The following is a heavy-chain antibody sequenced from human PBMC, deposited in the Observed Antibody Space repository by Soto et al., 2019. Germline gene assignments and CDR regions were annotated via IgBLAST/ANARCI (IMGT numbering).Heavy chain of an antibody. D-gene: IGHD3-22*01. CDR1: GGTFSSFV. CDR3: AREGDMKFHSGSSDEPGY. CDR2: IIPSIGII. Sequence: QVQLVQSGAEVKKPGSSVKVSCKASGGTFSSFVISWVRQAPGQGLEWMGRIIPSIGIINYAQNFQGRVTITADTSTSTAYMELSSLRSDDTAVYYCAREGDMKFHSGSSDEPGYWGQGTLVTVSS. J-gene: IGHJ4*02. V-gene: IGHV1-69*04.